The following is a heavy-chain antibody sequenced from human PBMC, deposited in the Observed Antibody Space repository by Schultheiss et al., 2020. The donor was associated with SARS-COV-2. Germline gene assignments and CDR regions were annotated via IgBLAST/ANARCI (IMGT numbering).Heavy chain of an antibody. J-gene: IGHJ4*02. CDR2: IYYSGST. CDR1: GGSISSGGYY. Sequence: SETLSLTCTVSGGSISSGGYYWNWIRQTPGKGLEWIGSIYYSGSTYYNPSLKSRVTISVDTSKNQFSLKLSSVTAADTAVYYCARGKDGRFGELLHFDYWGQGTLVTVSS. V-gene: IGHV4-39*07. D-gene: IGHD3-10*01. CDR3: ARGKDGRFGELLHFDY.